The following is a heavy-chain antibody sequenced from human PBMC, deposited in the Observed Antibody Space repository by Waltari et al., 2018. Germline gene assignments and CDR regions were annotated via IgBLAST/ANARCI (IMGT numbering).Heavy chain of an antibody. Sequence: EVQLVESGGGLVQPGGSLRLSCAASGFTFRRYAMSWVRQAPGKGLEWVSAISGSGGSTYYADSVKGRFTISRDNSKNTLYLQMNSLRAEDTAVYYCAKRRSYSSSWPDAFDIWGQGTMVTVSS. D-gene: IGHD6-13*01. CDR1: GFTFRRYA. V-gene: IGHV3-23*04. J-gene: IGHJ3*02. CDR2: ISGSGGST. CDR3: AKRRSYSSSWPDAFDI.